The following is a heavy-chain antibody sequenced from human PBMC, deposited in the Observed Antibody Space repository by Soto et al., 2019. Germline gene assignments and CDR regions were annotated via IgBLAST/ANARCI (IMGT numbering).Heavy chain of an antibody. CDR1: LGPISAYY. V-gene: IGHV4-59*01. J-gene: IGHJ4*02. CDR3: ARGVGSSPPQH. CDR2: IYASGIP. D-gene: IGHD1-26*01. Sequence: SATLSLTCTLPLGPISAYYWSWPRQPPGQGLEWIGYIYASGIPYYNPSLKSRVIISADTSKNHISLNLTSATAADTAVYYCARGVGSSPPQHWGRGTMVTPSS.